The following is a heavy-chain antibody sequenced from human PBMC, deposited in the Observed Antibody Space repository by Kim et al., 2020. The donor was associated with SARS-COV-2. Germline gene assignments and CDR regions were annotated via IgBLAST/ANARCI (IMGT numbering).Heavy chain of an antibody. CDR3: ARVVAVAPRYFDY. J-gene: IGHJ4*02. V-gene: IGHV4-4*07. D-gene: IGHD6-19*01. Sequence: NYHPSLEGRVTMSVDTSQNQFSLKLRSMTAADTAVYYCARVVAVAPRYFDYWGQGILVTVSS.